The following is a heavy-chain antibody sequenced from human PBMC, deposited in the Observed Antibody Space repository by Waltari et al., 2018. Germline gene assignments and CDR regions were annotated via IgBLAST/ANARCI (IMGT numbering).Heavy chain of an antibody. D-gene: IGHD2-2*01. CDR3: ARSIVVVPADTGYYYYYMDV. J-gene: IGHJ6*03. Sequence: QVQPQESGPGLVKPSETLSLTCTVSGGSISSYYWSWIRQPAGKGLEWIGRIYTRGSTNYNPSLKSRVTMSVDTSKNQFSLKLSSVTAADTAVYYCARSIVVVPADTGYYYYYMDVWGKGTTVTVSS. CDR1: GGSISSYY. V-gene: IGHV4-4*07. CDR2: IYTRGST.